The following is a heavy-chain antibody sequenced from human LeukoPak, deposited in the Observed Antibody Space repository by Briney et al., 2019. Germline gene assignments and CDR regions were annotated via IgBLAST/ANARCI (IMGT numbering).Heavy chain of an antibody. J-gene: IGHJ5*02. CDR1: GGSISSSSYY. CDR3: ARVQLYGWFDP. D-gene: IGHD5-24*01. V-gene: IGHV4-39*07. Sequence: SSETLSLTCTVSGGSISSSSYYWGWIRQPPGKGLEWIGSIYYSGSTYYNPSLKSRVTISVDTSKNQFSLKLSSVTAADTAVYYCARVQLYGWFDPWGQGTLVTVSS. CDR2: IYYSGST.